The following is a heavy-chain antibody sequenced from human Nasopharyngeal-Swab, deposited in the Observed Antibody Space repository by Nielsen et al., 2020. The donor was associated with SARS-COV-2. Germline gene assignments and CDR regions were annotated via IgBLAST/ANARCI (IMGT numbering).Heavy chain of an antibody. CDR1: GGSFSGYY. CDR3: ARGGYDYVWGSYRGYFDY. D-gene: IGHD3-16*02. CDR2: INHSGST. J-gene: IGHJ4*02. Sequence: SETLSLTCAVYGGSFSGYYWSWIRQPPGKGLEWIGEINHSGSTNYNPSLKSRVTISVDTSMNQFSLKLSSVTAADTAVYYCARGGYDYVWGSYRGYFDYWGQGTLVTVSS. V-gene: IGHV4-34*01.